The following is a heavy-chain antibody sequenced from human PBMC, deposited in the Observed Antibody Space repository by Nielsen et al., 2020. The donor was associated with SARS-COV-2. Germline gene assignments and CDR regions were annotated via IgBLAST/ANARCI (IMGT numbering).Heavy chain of an antibody. CDR1: GGSVSSGSYY. V-gene: IGHV4-61*01. D-gene: IGHD6-19*01. CDR2: IYYSGST. J-gene: IGHJ6*03. Sequence: SETLSLTCTVSGGSVSSGSYYWTWIRQPPGKGLEWIGYIYYSGSTNYNPSLKSRVTISVDTSKNQFSLKLSSVTAADTAVYYCAREPVANYYYYMDVWGKGTTVTVSS. CDR3: AREPVANYYYYMDV.